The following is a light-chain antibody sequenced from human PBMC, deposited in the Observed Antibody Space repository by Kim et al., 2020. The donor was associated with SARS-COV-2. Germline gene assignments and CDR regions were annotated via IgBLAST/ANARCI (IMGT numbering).Light chain of an antibody. CDR2: CNN. CDR1: SSNIGSNT. Sequence: QSVLTQPPSASGTPGQRVTISCSGSSSNIGSNTVNWYQQLPRTTPTLLIYCNNHRPSGVPARFFGSNSATSASLAIIGLQAEDEADYYCDAWDDSLNGPVFGGGTKVTVL. J-gene: IGLJ2*01. V-gene: IGLV1-44*01. CDR3: DAWDDSLNGPV.